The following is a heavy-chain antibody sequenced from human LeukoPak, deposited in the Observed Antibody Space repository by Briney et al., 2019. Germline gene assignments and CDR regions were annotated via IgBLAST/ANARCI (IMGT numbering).Heavy chain of an antibody. CDR2: INPNGGGT. CDR3: ARARSGSLDY. J-gene: IGHJ4*02. V-gene: IGHV1-2*02. Sequence: ASVKVSCKASGYTFIGYFIHWLRQAPGQGLEWMGRINPNGGGTNFAQKFQGRVSVSTDTSVTTSYLELSSLGSDDSAVYYCARARSGSLDYWGQGALVTVSS. CDR1: GYTFIGYF. D-gene: IGHD5-12*01.